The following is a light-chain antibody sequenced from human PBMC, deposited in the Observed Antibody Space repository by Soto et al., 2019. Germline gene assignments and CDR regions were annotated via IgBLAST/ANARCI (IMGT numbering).Light chain of an antibody. J-gene: IGLJ1*01. V-gene: IGLV1-44*01. CDR1: SSNIGSNT. Sequence: QSVLTQPPSASGTPGQRDTISCSGSSSNIGSNTVNWYQQLPGTAPKLLIYSNNQRPSGVPDRFSGSKSGTSASLAISGLQSEDEADYYCAAWDDSLNAFYVFGTGTKVTVL. CDR2: SNN. CDR3: AAWDDSLNAFYV.